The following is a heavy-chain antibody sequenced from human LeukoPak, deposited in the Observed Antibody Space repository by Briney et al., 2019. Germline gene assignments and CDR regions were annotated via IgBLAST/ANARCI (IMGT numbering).Heavy chain of an antibody. CDR1: GGAINGYS. CDR3: ARMGIAAGGSSGRWFEP. D-gene: IGHD6-13*01. Sequence: SETLSLTCTLSGGAINGYSWSWIRQPPGKGLEWIGYVYYSGSTNYSPSLKSRVTISVDTSKNQVSLKLSSVTAADTAVYYCARMGIAAGGSSGRWFEPWGQGTLVTVSS. CDR2: VYYSGST. V-gene: IGHV4-59*13. J-gene: IGHJ5*02.